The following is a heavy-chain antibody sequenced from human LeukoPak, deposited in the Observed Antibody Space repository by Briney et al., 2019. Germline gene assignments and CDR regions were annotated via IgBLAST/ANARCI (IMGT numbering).Heavy chain of an antibody. V-gene: IGHV3-23*01. CDR1: GFTFSSYA. CDR3: AKDHLPGIVVADRDY. Sequence: GGSLRLSCAASGFTFSSYAMSWVRQAPGKGLEWVSAISGSGGSTYYADSVKGRFIISRDNSKNTLYLQINSLRAEDTAVYYCAKDHLPGIVVADRDYWGQGTLVTVSS. J-gene: IGHJ4*02. CDR2: ISGSGGST. D-gene: IGHD6-19*01.